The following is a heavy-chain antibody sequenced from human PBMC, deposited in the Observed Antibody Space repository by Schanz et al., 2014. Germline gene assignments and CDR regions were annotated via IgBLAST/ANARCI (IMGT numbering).Heavy chain of an antibody. CDR1: GGTFSSYT. D-gene: IGHD3-10*01. Sequence: QLQLVQSGAEVKKPGSSVKVSCKLSGGTFSSYTISWMRQAPGQGLEWMGKIIPVLNIATYAQRFQGRVSITADTSTNTAYMELSSLPPEDTAVHYCARGRGFYDYWGQGTLVTVSS. J-gene: IGHJ4*02. CDR3: ARGRGFYDY. CDR2: IIPVLNIA. V-gene: IGHV1-69*02.